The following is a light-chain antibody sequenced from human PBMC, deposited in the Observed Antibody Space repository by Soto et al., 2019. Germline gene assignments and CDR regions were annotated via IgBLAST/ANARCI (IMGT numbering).Light chain of an antibody. CDR1: QSVSRN. J-gene: IGKJ4*01. V-gene: IGKV3-15*01. CDR2: GAY. Sequence: ETVMTQSPATLSLSPGERATLSCMAIQSVSRNLVCYQQKPGQAPRLLIYGAYTRATGIPARFRGSGSGTEFNLSIDSLQSEDFAVYYCQQYNDWPPAFGGGTKVEIK. CDR3: QQYNDWPPA.